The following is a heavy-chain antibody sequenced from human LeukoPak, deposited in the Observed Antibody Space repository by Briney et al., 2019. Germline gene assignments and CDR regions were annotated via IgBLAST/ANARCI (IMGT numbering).Heavy chain of an antibody. CDR2: IHTTGGT. CDR3: DRGPPLTARVYFDY. Sequence: SETLSLTCTVSGASISSSYWSWVRQPAGKGLEWIGRIHTTGGTNYNPSLKSRVTMSLDTSKNQFSLKLSSVTAADTAMYYCDRGPPLTARVYFDYWGQGTLVTVSS. J-gene: IGHJ4*02. V-gene: IGHV4-4*07. CDR1: GASISSSY. D-gene: IGHD6-6*01.